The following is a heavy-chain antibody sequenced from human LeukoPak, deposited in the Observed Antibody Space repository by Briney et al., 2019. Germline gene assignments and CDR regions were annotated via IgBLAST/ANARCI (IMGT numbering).Heavy chain of an antibody. CDR1: GGSISSYY. J-gene: IGHJ5*02. Sequence: SETLSLTCTVSGGSISSYYWSWIRQPPGKGLEWIGYIYYSGSTNYNPSLKSRATISVDTSKNQFSLKLSSVTAADTAVYYCARLEWLLSPGWFDPWGQGTLVTVSS. V-gene: IGHV4-59*01. D-gene: IGHD3-3*01. CDR2: IYYSGST. CDR3: ARLEWLLSPGWFDP.